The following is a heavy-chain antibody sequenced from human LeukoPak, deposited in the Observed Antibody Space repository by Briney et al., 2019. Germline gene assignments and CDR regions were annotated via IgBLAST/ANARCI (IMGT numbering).Heavy chain of an antibody. CDR2: ISTSSRYI. J-gene: IGHJ5*02. V-gene: IGHV3-21*01. CDR1: GFTLSNYD. D-gene: IGHD2-2*01. CDR3: ARADCSSSTCYLRRSWFDP. Sequence: PGGSLRLSCAASGFTLSNYDMNWVRQAPGRGLEWVSYISTSSRYIYYKDSVRGRFTISRDDAKNSLYLEMNSLRAEDTAVYYCARADCSSSTCYLRRSWFDPWGQGTLVTVSS.